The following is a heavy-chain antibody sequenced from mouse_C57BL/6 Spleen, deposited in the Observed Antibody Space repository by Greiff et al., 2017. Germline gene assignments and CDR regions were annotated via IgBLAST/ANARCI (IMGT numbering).Heavy chain of an antibody. D-gene: IGHD6-1*01. CDR1: GYTFTSYW. V-gene: IGHV1-52*01. CDR3: ARRAGRGLAY. Sequence: VQLQQSGAELVRPGSSVKLSCKASGYTFTSYWMHWVKQRPIQGLEWIGNIDPSDSETHYNQKFKDKATLTVDKSSSTAYMQLSSLTSEDSAVYYCARRAGRGLAYRGQGTLVTVSA. CDR2: IDPSDSET. J-gene: IGHJ3*01.